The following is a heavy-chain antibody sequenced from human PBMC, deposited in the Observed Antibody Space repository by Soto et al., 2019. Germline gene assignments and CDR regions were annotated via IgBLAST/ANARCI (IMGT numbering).Heavy chain of an antibody. CDR3: ASGGKWFDP. Sequence: QLQVQESGPGLVKPSETLSLTCNVSGGSISNYYWTWIRQSPEKGLEWIGYMYYNGNINYNPSLKSRVTISIATSKHQFSLTLKSVSAADTAVYYCASGGKWFDPWGQGVLVTGSS. CDR1: GGSISNYY. V-gene: IGHV4-59*01. J-gene: IGHJ5*02. CDR2: MYYNGNI.